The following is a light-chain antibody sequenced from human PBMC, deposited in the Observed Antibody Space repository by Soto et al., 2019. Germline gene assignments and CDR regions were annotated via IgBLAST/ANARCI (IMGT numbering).Light chain of an antibody. CDR3: QQYNNWPPWT. CDR1: QSVSSN. V-gene: IGKV3-15*01. Sequence: EIVMTQSPATLSVSPGERATLSCRASQSVSSNLAWYQQKPGQAPRLLIYGASTRATGIPARFSGSGSGTEFTLTISCLQSYDFVVYYCQQYNNWPPWTFGQGTKVEIK. J-gene: IGKJ1*01. CDR2: GAS.